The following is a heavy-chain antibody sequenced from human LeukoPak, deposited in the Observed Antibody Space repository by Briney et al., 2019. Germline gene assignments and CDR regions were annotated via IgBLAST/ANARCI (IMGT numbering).Heavy chain of an antibody. CDR2: ISVYNGYT. D-gene: IGHD4-11*01. J-gene: IGHJ4*02. CDR3: ARSIQYDY. V-gene: IGHV1-18*01. CDR1: GYSFISYD. Sequence: EASVKVSCKASGYSFISYDISWVRQAPGQGLEWMGWISVYNGYTNYAQKLQGRVTMTTDTSTSTAYMELRSLRSDDTAVYYCARSIQYDYWGQGTLVTVSS.